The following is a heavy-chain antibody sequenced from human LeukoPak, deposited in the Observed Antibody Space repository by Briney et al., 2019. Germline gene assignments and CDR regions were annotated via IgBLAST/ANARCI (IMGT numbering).Heavy chain of an antibody. CDR2: IYYSGST. Sequence: NASETLSLTCTVSGGSISSYYWSWIWQPPGKGLEWIGYIYYSGSTNYNPSLKSRVTISVDTSKNQFSLKLSSVTAADTAVYYCARASSWSGYYELGYWGQGTLVTVSS. CDR1: GGSISSYY. CDR3: ARASSWSGYYELGY. J-gene: IGHJ4*02. V-gene: IGHV4-59*01. D-gene: IGHD3-3*01.